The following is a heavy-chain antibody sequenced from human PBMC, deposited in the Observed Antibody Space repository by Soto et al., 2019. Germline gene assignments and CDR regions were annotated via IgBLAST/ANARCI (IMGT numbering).Heavy chain of an antibody. V-gene: IGHV3-23*01. CDR2: ISGSGGST. D-gene: IGHD6-19*01. Sequence: GGSLRLSCAASGFTFSSYAMSWVRQAPGKGLEWVSAISGSGGSTYYADSVKGRFTISRDNSKNTLYLQMNSPRAEDTAVYYCAKDSRNSSGWYYWGQGTLVTVSS. CDR1: GFTFSSYA. CDR3: AKDSRNSSGWYY. J-gene: IGHJ4*02.